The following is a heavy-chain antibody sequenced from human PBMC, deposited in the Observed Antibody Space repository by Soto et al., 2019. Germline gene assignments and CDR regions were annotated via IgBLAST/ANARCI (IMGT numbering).Heavy chain of an antibody. CDR2: TYYSGST. J-gene: IGHJ4*02. CDR3: ARAEGDYGDYGY. CDR1: GGSFSSANYY. Sequence: PSETRSLTCTVSGGSFSSANYYWSWIRQHPGKGLEWIGYTYYSGSTYYNPSLKSRVTISVDASKSQFSLKLSSLTAADTAVYYCARAEGDYGDYGYWGQGTLVTVS. V-gene: IGHV4-31*03. D-gene: IGHD4-17*01.